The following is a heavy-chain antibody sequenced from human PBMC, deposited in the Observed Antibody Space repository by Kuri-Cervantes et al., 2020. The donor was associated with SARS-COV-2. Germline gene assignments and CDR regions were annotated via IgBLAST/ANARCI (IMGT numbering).Heavy chain of an antibody. D-gene: IGHD3-16*02. Sequence: ASVKVSCKASGYTFTSYGISWVRQAPGQGLEWMGWISAYNGNTNYAQKLQGRVTMTTDTSTSTAYMELRSLRPDDTAVYYCARAQSITFGGVIVIWTYYFAYWGQGNLVNVSS. J-gene: IGHJ4*01. V-gene: IGHV1-18*01. CDR3: ARAQSITFGGVIVIWTYYFAY. CDR2: ISAYNGNT. CDR1: GYTFTSYG.